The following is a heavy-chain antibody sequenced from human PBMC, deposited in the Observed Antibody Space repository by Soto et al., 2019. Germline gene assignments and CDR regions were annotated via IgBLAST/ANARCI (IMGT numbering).Heavy chain of an antibody. Sequence: EVQLVESGGGLVQPGGSMRLSCAASGFTVSSNYMSWVRQAPGKGLEWVSVIYSGGSTYYADSVKGRFTISGDNSKNTLYLQMNSLRAEDTAVYYWARLPDDGMDVWGQGTTVTVSS. CDR3: ARLPDDGMDV. CDR2: IYSGGST. CDR1: GFTVSSNY. V-gene: IGHV3-66*01. D-gene: IGHD2-15*01. J-gene: IGHJ6*02.